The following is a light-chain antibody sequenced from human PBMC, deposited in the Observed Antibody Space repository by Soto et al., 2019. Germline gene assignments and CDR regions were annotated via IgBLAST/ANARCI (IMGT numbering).Light chain of an antibody. J-gene: IGKJ1*01. CDR3: QQYGSSPT. CDR1: QSVSGTY. CDR2: GTS. V-gene: IGKV3-20*01. Sequence: EVVFTQSPPTLSLSPGERATLSCRASQSVSGTYLAWYQQQPGQAPRLLMSGTSSRATGIPDRFSGSGSGTDFTLTISRLEPEDFAVYYCQQYGSSPTFGQGTKVDIK.